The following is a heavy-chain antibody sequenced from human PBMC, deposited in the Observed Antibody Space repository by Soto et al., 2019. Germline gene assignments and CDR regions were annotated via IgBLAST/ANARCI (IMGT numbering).Heavy chain of an antibody. D-gene: IGHD2-2*02. Sequence: ASVKVSCQASGYTFTSYGISWVRQAPGQGLEWMGWISAYNGNTNYAQKLQGRVTMTTDTSTSTAYMELRSLRSDDTAVYYCAREDCSSTSCYMGSMVRGYVDYWGQGTLVTVSS. CDR3: AREDCSSTSCYMGSMVRGYVDY. V-gene: IGHV1-18*01. J-gene: IGHJ4*02. CDR1: GYTFTSYG. CDR2: ISAYNGNT.